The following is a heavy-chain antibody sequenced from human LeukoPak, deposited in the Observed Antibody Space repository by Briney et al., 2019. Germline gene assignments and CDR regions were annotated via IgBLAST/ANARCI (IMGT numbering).Heavy chain of an antibody. Sequence: SETLSLTCTVSGGSISYYYWSWIRQSPGKGREWIGYIYYSGTTNYNPSLKSRVTISVDTSKNQFSLQLRSVTVADTAVYYCAREDPQTTVPEGMDVWGQGTTVTVSS. CDR1: GGSISYYY. V-gene: IGHV4-59*01. CDR2: IYYSGTT. D-gene: IGHD4-17*01. J-gene: IGHJ6*02. CDR3: AREDPQTTVPEGMDV.